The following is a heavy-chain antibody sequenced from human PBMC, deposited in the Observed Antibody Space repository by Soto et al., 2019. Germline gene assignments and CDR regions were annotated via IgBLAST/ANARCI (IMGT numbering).Heavy chain of an antibody. CDR1: GYTFTSCA. V-gene: IGHV1-3*01. J-gene: IGHJ6*02. Sequence: ASVKVSCKASGYTFTSCAMHWVRQAPGQRLEWMGWINAGNGNTKYSQKFQGRVTITRDTSASTAYMELSSLRSEDTAVYYCARQLVVVPAARPGMDVWGQGTTVTVSS. D-gene: IGHD2-2*01. CDR3: ARQLVVVPAARPGMDV. CDR2: INAGNGNT.